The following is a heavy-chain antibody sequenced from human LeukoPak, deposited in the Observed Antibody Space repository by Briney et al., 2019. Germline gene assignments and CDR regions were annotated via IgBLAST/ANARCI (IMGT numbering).Heavy chain of an antibody. CDR3: AKVGCSSTSCYDFDY. J-gene: IGHJ4*02. D-gene: IGHD2-2*01. V-gene: IGHV3-9*01. CDR2: ISWNSGSI. CDR1: GFTFDDYA. Sequence: PGGSLRPSCAASGFTFDDYAMHWVRQAPGKGLEWVSGISWNSGSIGYADSVKGRFTISRDNAKNSLYLQMNSLRAEDTALYYCAKVGCSSTSCYDFDYWGQGTLVTVSS.